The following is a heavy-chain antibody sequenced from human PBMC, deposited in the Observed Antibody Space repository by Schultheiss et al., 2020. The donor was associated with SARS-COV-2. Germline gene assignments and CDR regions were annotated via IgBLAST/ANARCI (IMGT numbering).Heavy chain of an antibody. CDR1: GFTFSGSA. D-gene: IGHD3-9*01. V-gene: IGHV3-73*01. J-gene: IGHJ1*01. Sequence: GESLKISCAASGFTFSGSAMHWVRQASGKGLEWVGRIRSKANSYATAYAASVKGRFTISRDDSKNTAYLQMNSLKTEDTAVYYCTRPYYDILTGYYPIHSHPFPLGRPHEYFQHWGQGTLVTVSS. CDR3: TRPYYDILTGYYPIHSHPFPLGRPHEYFQH. CDR2: IRSKANSYAT.